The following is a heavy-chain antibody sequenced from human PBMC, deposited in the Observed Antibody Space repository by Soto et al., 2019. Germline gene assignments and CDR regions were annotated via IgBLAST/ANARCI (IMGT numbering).Heavy chain of an antibody. CDR1: GFTFSSYS. D-gene: IGHD2-21*01. Sequence: GSLRLSCAASGFTFSSYSMNWVRQAPGKGLEWVSSIGPYGNSIYYADSVKGRFTISRDDATKSLHLHMNSLRTDDTAVYYCARDDHTYGVYWGQGTPVTVSS. J-gene: IGHJ4*02. V-gene: IGHV3-21*04. CDR2: IGPYGNSI. CDR3: ARDDHTYGVY.